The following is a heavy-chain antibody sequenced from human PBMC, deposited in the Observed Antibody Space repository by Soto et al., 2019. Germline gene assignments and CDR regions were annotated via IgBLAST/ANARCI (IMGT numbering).Heavy chain of an antibody. J-gene: IGHJ4*02. D-gene: IGHD6-13*01. CDR2: IYHSGST. CDR1: GGSISTSNL. CDR3: ARSPRSIAAGGIDY. Sequence: QVQLQESGPGLVKPSGTLSLTCAVSGGSISTSNLWTWVRQPPGKGLEWIGEIYHSGSTNYNPSLKSRVTISVDKSKNQFSLKLNSVGAADTAVYYCARSPRSIAAGGIDYWGQGFLVTVSA. V-gene: IGHV4-4*02.